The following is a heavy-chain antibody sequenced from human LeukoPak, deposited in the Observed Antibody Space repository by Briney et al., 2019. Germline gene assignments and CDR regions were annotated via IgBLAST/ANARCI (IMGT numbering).Heavy chain of an antibody. J-gene: IGHJ4*02. CDR2: IIPIFGTA. CDR3: ARTGRAHYFDY. CDR1: GGTFSSYA. V-gene: IGHV1-69*13. Sequence: SVKVSCKASGGTFSSYAISWVRQAPGQGLEWMGGIIPIFGTANYAQKFQGRGTITADESTSTAYMELRSLRSDDTALYYCARTGRAHYFDYWGQGTLVTVSS. D-gene: IGHD3-9*01.